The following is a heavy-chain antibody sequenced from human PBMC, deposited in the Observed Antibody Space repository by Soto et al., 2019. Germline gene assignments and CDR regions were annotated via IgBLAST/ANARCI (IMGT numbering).Heavy chain of an antibody. Sequence: GASVKVSCKASGYTFTGYYVHWVRQAPGQGLEWMGWINPISGGTDYAQKFQGRVTVTRDTSTSTADMALSRLTSDDTAVYYCARSLTEGYCDITGYHTRPLYGLDVWGQGTTVTVSS. J-gene: IGHJ6*02. CDR1: GYTFTGYY. D-gene: IGHD2-2*02. V-gene: IGHV1-2*02. CDR3: ARSLTEGYCDITGYHTRPLYGLDV. CDR2: INPISGGT.